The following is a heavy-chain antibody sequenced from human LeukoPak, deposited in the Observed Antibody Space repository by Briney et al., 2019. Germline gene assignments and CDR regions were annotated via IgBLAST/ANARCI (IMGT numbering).Heavy chain of an antibody. J-gene: IGHJ4*02. CDR2: ISYDGSNK. D-gene: IGHD1-26*01. Sequence: GGSLRLSCAASGFTFSSYAMHWVRQAPGKGLEWVAVISYDGSNKYYADSVKGRFTISRDNSKNTLYLQMNSLRAEDTAVYYCARGADGGATTFDYWGQGTLVTVSS. CDR3: ARGADGGATTFDY. CDR1: GFTFSSYA. V-gene: IGHV3-30-3*01.